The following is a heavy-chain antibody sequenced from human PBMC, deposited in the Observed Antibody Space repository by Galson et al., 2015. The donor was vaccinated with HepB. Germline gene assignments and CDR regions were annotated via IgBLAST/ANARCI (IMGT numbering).Heavy chain of an antibody. J-gene: IGHJ4*02. CDR1: GFSFSSYG. V-gene: IGHV3-30*02. Sequence: SLRLSCAASGFSFSSYGMHWVRQAPGKGLEWVAFLRYDGSNKYYVDSVKGRFTISRDNSKNTLYLQMNSLRAEDTAVYYCAKDQANWNAEYGGQGTLVTVSS. D-gene: IGHD1-1*01. CDR3: AKDQANWNAEY. CDR2: LRYDGSNK.